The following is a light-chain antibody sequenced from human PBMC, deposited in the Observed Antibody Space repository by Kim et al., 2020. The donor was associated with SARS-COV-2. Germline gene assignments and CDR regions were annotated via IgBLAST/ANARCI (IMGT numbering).Light chain of an antibody. CDR3: QQYGRSPPYA. V-gene: IGKV3-20*01. CDR2: GGS. CDR1: QSVSNNF. J-gene: IGKJ2*01. Sequence: SPGERATLSCRASQSVSNNFFAWYQHKTGQAPRVLIYGGSSRATGIPDRFSGSGSGTDFSLTISRMEPEDFAVYYCQQYGRSPPYAFGQGTKLEI.